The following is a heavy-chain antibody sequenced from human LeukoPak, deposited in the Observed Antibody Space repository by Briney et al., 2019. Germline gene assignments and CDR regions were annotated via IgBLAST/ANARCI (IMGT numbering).Heavy chain of an antibody. Sequence: PSETLSLTCTVSGGSISSSGYYWGWIRQPPGKGLEWFVSIYFTGNTYYNPSLKSRVTLSVDTSKNQFSLKLTSVTAADTAVYYCARTLTRSCSGATCYFTWFDPWGQGALVTVSS. CDR2: IYFTGNT. V-gene: IGHV4-39*01. D-gene: IGHD2-15*01. CDR3: ARTLTRSCSGATCYFTWFDP. J-gene: IGHJ5*02. CDR1: GGSISSSGYY.